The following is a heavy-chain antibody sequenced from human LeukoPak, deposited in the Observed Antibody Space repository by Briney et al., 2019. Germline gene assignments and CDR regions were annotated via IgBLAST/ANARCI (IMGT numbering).Heavy chain of an antibody. J-gene: IGHJ4*02. V-gene: IGHV3-74*01. CDR3: ARESVGWFGELLYDY. D-gene: IGHD3-10*01. CDR1: GFTFSSYW. CDR2: INSDGSST. Sequence: PGGSLRLSCAASGFTFSSYWMHWVRQAPGKGLVWVSRINSDGSSTSYADSVKGRFTISRDNAKNTLYLQMNSPRAEDTAVYYCARESVGWFGELLYDYWGQGTLVTVSS.